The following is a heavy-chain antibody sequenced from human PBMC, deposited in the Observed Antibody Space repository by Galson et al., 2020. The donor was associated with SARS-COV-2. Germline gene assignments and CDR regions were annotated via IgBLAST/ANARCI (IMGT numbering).Heavy chain of an antibody. CDR1: GFNFNTYS. Sequence: GGSLRLTCAASGFNFNTYSMNWVSQAPGKGLEWVSSVSSSSSYIDYADSVRGRFTISRDNGKNSLYLQMNSLRAEDTGVYYCARDASSSFGVVIIDNWGQGTLVTVSS. J-gene: IGHJ4*02. CDR2: VSSSSSYI. V-gene: IGHV3-21*01. CDR3: ARDASSSFGVVIIDN. D-gene: IGHD3-3*01.